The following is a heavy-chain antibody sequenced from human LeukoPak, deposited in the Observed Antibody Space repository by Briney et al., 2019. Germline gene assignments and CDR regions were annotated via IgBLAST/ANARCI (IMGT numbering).Heavy chain of an antibody. J-gene: IGHJ5*02. Sequence: PSETLSLTCAVSGGSISSGGYSWSWIRQPPGKGLEWIGYIYHSGSTYYNPSLKSRVTISVDRSKNQFSLKLSSVTAADTAVYYCARGRVPAANIFWFDPWGQGTLVTVSS. CDR1: GGSISSGGYS. CDR3: ARGRVPAANIFWFDP. CDR2: IYHSGST. D-gene: IGHD2-2*01. V-gene: IGHV4-30-2*01.